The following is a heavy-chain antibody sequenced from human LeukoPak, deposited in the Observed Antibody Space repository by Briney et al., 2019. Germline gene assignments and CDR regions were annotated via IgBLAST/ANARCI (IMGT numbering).Heavy chain of an antibody. Sequence: PGGSLRLSCAASGFTFSSYGMHWVRQAPGKGLEWVAVISYDGSNKYYADSVKGRFTISRDNSKNTLYLQMNSLRAEDTAVYYCARDGGGSIVLMVYETYYFDYWGQGTLVTVSS. V-gene: IGHV3-30*03. D-gene: IGHD2-8*01. CDR3: ARDGGGSIVLMVYETYYFDY. J-gene: IGHJ4*02. CDR1: GFTFSSYG. CDR2: ISYDGSNK.